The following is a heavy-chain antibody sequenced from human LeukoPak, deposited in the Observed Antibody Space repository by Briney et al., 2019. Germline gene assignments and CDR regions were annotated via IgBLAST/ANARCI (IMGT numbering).Heavy chain of an antibody. J-gene: IGHJ3*02. CDR3: ARDLVVGATPDAFDI. V-gene: IGHV4-61*02. D-gene: IGHD1-26*01. CDR2: IYTSGST. Sequence: SETLSLTCTVSGGSISSGSYYWSWIRQPAGKGLEWIGRIYTSGSTNYNPSLKSRVTISVDTSKNQFSLKLSSVTAADTAVYYCARDLVVGATPDAFDIWGQGTMVTVSS. CDR1: GGSISSGSYY.